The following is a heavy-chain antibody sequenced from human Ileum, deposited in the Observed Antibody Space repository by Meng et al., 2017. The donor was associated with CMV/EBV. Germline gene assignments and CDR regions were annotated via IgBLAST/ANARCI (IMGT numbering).Heavy chain of an antibody. Sequence: VQLQQWVAGLVKPSETLSLTCSVSGEPLDGFFCSWIRQPPGRGLEWIGEVNNRGRTNYNPSLKSRLTISIDTSKRQLSLMVTSVTAADSAIYYCASGRLQFTPSALQHWGPGTLVTVSS. CDR3: ASGRLQFTPSALQH. D-gene: IGHD5-24*01. CDR1: GEPLDGFF. J-gene: IGHJ1*01. V-gene: IGHV4-34*02. CDR2: VNNRGRT.